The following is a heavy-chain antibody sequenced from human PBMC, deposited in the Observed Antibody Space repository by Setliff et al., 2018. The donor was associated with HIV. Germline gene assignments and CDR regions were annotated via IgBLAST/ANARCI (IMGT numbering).Heavy chain of an antibody. CDR2: IYYSGST. J-gene: IGHJ4*02. CDR3: ARGPSLQTTLFDY. V-gene: IGHV4-59*01. CDR1: GGSISRYY. Sequence: PSETLSLTCTVSGGSISRYYWSWIRQPPGKGLEWIGYIYYSGSTNYNPSLKSRVTISVDTSKNQFSLKLTSVTVADTAVYYCARGPSLQTTLFDYWGQGTLVTVSS.